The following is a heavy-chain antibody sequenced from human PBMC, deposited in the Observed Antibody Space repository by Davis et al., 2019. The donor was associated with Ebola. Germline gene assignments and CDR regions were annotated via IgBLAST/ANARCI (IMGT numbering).Heavy chain of an antibody. V-gene: IGHV3-53*05. D-gene: IGHD3-3*01. CDR2: IYSGGST. CDR3: AKDNTIFGVVYYGMDV. J-gene: IGHJ6*02. Sequence: PGGSLRLSCAASGFTVSSNYMSWVRQAPGKGLEWVSVIYSGGSTYYADSVKGRFTISRDNSKNTLYLQMNSLRAEDTAVYYCAKDNTIFGVVYYGMDVWGQGTTVTVSS. CDR1: GFTVSSNY.